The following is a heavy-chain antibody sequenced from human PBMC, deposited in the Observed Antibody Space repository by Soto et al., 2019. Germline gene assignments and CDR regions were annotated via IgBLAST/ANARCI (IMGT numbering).Heavy chain of an antibody. Sequence: QVQLVQSGAEEKKPGASVKVPCKASGYTFTSYAMHWVRQAPGQRLEWMGWINAGNGNTKYSQKFQGRVTITRDTSASTAYMELSSLRSEDTAVYYCARGSGPMIEWHWGQGTLVTVSS. CDR2: INAGNGNT. CDR3: ARGSGPMIEWH. J-gene: IGHJ4*02. CDR1: GYTFTSYA. V-gene: IGHV1-3*05. D-gene: IGHD3-22*01.